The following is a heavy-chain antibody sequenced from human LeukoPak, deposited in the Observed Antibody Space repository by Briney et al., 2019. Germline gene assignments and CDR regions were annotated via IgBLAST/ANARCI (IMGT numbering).Heavy chain of an antibody. D-gene: IGHD2-15*01. V-gene: IGHV3-30-3*01. CDR2: ISNDGSSE. J-gene: IGHJ4*02. CDR3: ARGYCSGGSCTKFDF. CDR1: RFTFSYYT. Sequence: GGSLRLSCAASRFTFSYYTMYWVRQAPGRGLEWVAFISNDGSSEYYANSVKGRFTISRDNSKHTLYLQMTSLRAEDTAVYHCARGYCSGGSCTKFDFWGQGTLVTVSS.